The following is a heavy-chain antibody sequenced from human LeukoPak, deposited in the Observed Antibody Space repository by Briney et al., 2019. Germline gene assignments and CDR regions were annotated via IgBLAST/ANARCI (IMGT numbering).Heavy chain of an antibody. CDR2: ISYDGRNK. Sequence: GGSLRLSCAASGYTLSRYGMHWVRQTPGTGLGWVGVISYDGRNKYYVDPAKSRFTTSRENTPNTLYLQKNSLRPEDTAVYSGAKSTVGGTGSSSFDYWGQGALVSVSS. J-gene: IGHJ4*02. CDR3: AKSTVGGTGSSSFDY. D-gene: IGHD6-6*01. CDR1: GYTLSRYG. V-gene: IGHV3-30*18.